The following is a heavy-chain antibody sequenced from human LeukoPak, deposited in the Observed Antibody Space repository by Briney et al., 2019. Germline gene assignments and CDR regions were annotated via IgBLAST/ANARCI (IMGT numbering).Heavy chain of an antibody. Sequence: GGSLRLSCAASGFTFSSYSMNWVRQAPGKGLEWVSSISSSSSYIYYADSVKGRFTISRDNAKNSLYLQMNSLRAEDTAVYFCARARRADLRFGEAFRHSKAVRAFDIWGQGTMVTVSS. V-gene: IGHV3-21*01. CDR2: ISSSSSYI. J-gene: IGHJ3*02. CDR3: ARARRADLRFGEAFRHSKAVRAFDI. CDR1: GFTFSSYS. D-gene: IGHD3-10*01.